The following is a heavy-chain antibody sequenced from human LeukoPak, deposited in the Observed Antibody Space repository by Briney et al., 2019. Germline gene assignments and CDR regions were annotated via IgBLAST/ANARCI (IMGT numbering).Heavy chain of an antibody. CDR1: GYTFTSCG. D-gene: IGHD1-26*01. CDR3: VRVSRGSYRYYFDY. CDR2: ISAYNGNT. Sequence: SVKVSCKASGYTFTSCGISWGRQAPGQGLEWMGWISAYNGNTNYAQKLQGRVTMTTDTSTSTGYMELRSLRSDDTAVYYCVRVSRGSYRYYFDYWGQGTLVTVS. J-gene: IGHJ4*02. V-gene: IGHV1-18*01.